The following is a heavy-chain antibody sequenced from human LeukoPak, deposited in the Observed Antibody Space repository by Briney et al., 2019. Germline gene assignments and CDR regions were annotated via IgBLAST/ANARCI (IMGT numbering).Heavy chain of an antibody. J-gene: IGHJ4*02. CDR1: GFTFSSYG. D-gene: IGHD3-22*01. CDR3: AKGPWIGYYDSSGYYELLLDY. V-gene: IGHV3-30*18. CDR2: ISYDGSNK. Sequence: GRSLRLPCAASGFTFSSYGMHWVRQAPGKGLEWVAVISYDGSNKYYADSVKGRFTISRDNSKNTLYLQMNSLRAEDTAVYYCAKGPWIGYYDSSGYYELLLDYWGQGTLVTVSS.